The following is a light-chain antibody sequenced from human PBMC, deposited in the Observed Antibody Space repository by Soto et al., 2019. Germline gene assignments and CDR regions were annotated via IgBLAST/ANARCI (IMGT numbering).Light chain of an antibody. CDR1: SSNIGSNY. V-gene: IGLV1-47*01. Sequence: QSVLTQPPSASGTPGQRVTISCSGSSSNIGSNYVYWYQQLPGTAPKLLIYRNNQRPSGVPDRFSGSKSGTSASLAISGLRSADETDYYCAARDDSVSASVVFGGGTKLTVL. CDR3: AARDDSVSASVV. J-gene: IGLJ2*01. CDR2: RNN.